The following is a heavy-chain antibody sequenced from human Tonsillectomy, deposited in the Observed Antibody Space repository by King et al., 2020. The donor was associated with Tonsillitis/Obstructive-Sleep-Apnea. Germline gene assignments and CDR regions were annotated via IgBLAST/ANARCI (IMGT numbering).Heavy chain of an antibody. D-gene: IGHD2-21*01. V-gene: IGHV1-2*02. J-gene: IGHJ6*02. CDR2: IDPNSGGT. CDR1: GYTFTGYY. Sequence: GQLVQSGAEVKKPGASVKVSCKASGYTFTGYYMHWVRQAPGQGLEWMGWIDPNSGGTNYAQRIQGRVTMTRDTSISTAYMELSRLRSDDTAVYYCAGEIAYDMDVWGQGTTVTVSS. CDR3: AGEIAYDMDV.